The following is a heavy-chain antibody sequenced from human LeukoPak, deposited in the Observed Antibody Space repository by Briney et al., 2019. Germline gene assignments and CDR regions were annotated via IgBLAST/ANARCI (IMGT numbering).Heavy chain of an antibody. CDR2: ISCSDST. V-gene: IGHV3-23*01. D-gene: IGHD3-9*01. CDR3: AKGVRFLDWWILDY. CDR1: GFTFSSYG. Sequence: PGGSLRLSCASSGFTFSSYGMSLVRQAPGKGLEWVSAISCSDSTYYADSVKGRFTISRDNSKNTLYLQMNSLRAEDTALYYCAKGVRFLDWWILDYWGQGSLVTVSS. J-gene: IGHJ4*02.